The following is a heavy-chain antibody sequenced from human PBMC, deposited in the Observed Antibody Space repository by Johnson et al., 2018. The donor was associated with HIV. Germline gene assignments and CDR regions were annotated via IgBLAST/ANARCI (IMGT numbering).Heavy chain of an antibody. D-gene: IGHD6-19*01. J-gene: IGHJ3*02. Sequence: MLLVESGGGLVKAGGSLRLSCAASGLTFSNYAMTWVRQAPGKGLEWVSAISGSGGNTDYADSVKGRFTISRDNSENTLYLQMNRLRADDTAVYYCPSLAVAGTLISAFDIWGQGTMVTVSS. CDR2: ISGSGGNT. CDR1: GLTFSNYA. CDR3: PSLAVAGTLISAFDI. V-gene: IGHV3-23*04.